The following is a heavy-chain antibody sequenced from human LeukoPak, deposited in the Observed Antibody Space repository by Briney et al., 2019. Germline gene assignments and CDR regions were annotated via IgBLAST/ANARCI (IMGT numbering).Heavy chain of an antibody. Sequence: GGSLRLSCAASGFTFSSYAMHWVRQAPGKGLEWVAVISYDGSNKYYADSVKGRFTISRDNSKNTLYLQMNSLRAEDTVVYYCARDGYLIVGATRRGGGFDYWGQGTLVTVSS. CDR3: ARDGYLIVGATRRGGGFDY. J-gene: IGHJ4*02. CDR1: GFTFSSYA. D-gene: IGHD1-26*01. CDR2: ISYDGSNK. V-gene: IGHV3-30-3*01.